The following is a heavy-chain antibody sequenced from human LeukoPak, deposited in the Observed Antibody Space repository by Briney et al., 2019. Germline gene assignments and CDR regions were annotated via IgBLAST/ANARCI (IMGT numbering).Heavy chain of an antibody. CDR3: ARDFVVGYYYGMDV. Sequence: GGSLRLSCAASGFTFSSYSMNWVRQAPGEGLEWVSSISSSSSYIYYADSVKGRFTISRDNAKNSLYLQMNSLRAEDTAVYYCARDFVVGYYYGMDVWGQGTTVTVSS. CDR1: GFTFSSYS. CDR2: ISSSSSYI. D-gene: IGHD2-21*01. V-gene: IGHV3-21*01. J-gene: IGHJ6*02.